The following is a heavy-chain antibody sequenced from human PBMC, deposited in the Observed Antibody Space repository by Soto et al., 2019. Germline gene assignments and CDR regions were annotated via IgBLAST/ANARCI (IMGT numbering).Heavy chain of an antibody. Sequence: GGSLRLSCAASGFTFSSYAMHGVRQAPGKGLEWVAVISYDGSNKYYADSVKGRFTISRDNSKNTLYLQMNSLRAEDTAVYYCASLPGSDFDYWGQGTLVTVSS. CDR1: GFTFSSYA. J-gene: IGHJ4*02. D-gene: IGHD6-25*01. CDR3: ASLPGSDFDY. V-gene: IGHV3-30-3*01. CDR2: ISYDGSNK.